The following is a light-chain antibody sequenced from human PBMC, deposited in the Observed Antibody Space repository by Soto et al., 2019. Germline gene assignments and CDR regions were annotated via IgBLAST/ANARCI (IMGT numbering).Light chain of an antibody. CDR3: QHYKSYSEA. V-gene: IGKV1-5*03. CDR1: QNIRGR. Sequence: PLSPSPSTLSASLGDRVTIXXRASQNIRGRSAWFQQKPGKAPKLXIYKASTVKSGVPSRCSGSGSGTEFTLTSSSLHPDYFATYYCQHYKSYSEAFGQGTKVDNK. J-gene: IGKJ1*01. CDR2: KAS.